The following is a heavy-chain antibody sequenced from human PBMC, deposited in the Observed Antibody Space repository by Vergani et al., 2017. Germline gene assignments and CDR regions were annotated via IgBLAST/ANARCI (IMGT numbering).Heavy chain of an antibody. V-gene: IGHV4-34*01. CDR3: ARGDSSGWYGY. Sequence: QVQLQQWGAGLLKPSETLSLTCAVYGGSFSGYYWSWIRQPPGKGLERIGEINHSGSTNYNPSLKSRVTISVDTSKNQFSLKLSSVTAADTAVYYCARGDSSGWYGYWGQGTLVTVSS. CDR1: GGSFSGYY. D-gene: IGHD6-19*01. CDR2: INHSGST. J-gene: IGHJ4*02.